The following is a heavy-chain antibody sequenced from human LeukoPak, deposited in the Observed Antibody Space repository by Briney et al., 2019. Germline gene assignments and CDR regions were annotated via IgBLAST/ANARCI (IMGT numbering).Heavy chain of an antibody. CDR1: GGSISSGGYY. CDR3: ARGGIAAAGPPLSHYYYGMDV. CDR2: IYYSGST. V-gene: IGHV4-31*03. D-gene: IGHD6-13*01. Sequence: SQTLSLTCTVSGGSISSGGYYWSWIRQHPGKGLEWIGYIYYSGSTYYNPSLKSRVTISVDTSKNQFSLKLSSVTAADTAVYYCARGGIAAAGPPLSHYYYGMDVWGQGTTVTVSS. J-gene: IGHJ6*02.